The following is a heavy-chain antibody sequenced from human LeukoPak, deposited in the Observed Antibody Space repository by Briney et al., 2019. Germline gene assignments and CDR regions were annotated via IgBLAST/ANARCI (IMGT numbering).Heavy chain of an antibody. Sequence: ASVKVSCKASGYTFTSYGISWVRQAPGQGLEWMGWISAYNGNTNYAQKLQGRVTMTTDTSTSTAYMELRSLRSDDTAVYYCARGFIDYYDSSGYYFPFDYRGQGTLVTVSS. CDR2: ISAYNGNT. CDR1: GYTFTSYG. J-gene: IGHJ4*02. D-gene: IGHD3-22*01. CDR3: ARGFIDYYDSSGYYFPFDY. V-gene: IGHV1-18*01.